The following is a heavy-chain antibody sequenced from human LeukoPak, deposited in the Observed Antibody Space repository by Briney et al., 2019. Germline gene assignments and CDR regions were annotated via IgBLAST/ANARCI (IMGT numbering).Heavy chain of an antibody. J-gene: IGHJ4*02. D-gene: IGHD6-19*01. CDR2: IWYDGSNK. Sequence: GGSLRLSCAASGFTFGSYGMHWVRQAPGKGLEWVAVIWYDGSNKYYADSVKGRFTISRDNSKNTLYLQMNSLRAEDTAVYYCARDHSSGWYSDYFDYWGQGTLVTVSS. CDR1: GFTFGSYG. CDR3: ARDHSSGWYSDYFDY. V-gene: IGHV3-33*01.